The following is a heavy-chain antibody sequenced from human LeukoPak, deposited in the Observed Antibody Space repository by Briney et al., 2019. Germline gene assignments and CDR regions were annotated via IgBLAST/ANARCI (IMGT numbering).Heavy chain of an antibody. CDR2: ISGGDAGT. J-gene: IGHJ5*02. V-gene: IGHV3-23*01. CDR3: AKDVISSSTWWAFDP. CDR1: GFTFSTYA. Sequence: GGSLRLSCAASGFTFSTYAVIWVRQAPGKGLEWVSGISGGDAGTYYADSVKGRFTISRVNSKNTLYLQMNSLRVEDTAVYYCAKDVISSSTWWAFDPWGQGTLVTVSS. D-gene: IGHD2-2*01.